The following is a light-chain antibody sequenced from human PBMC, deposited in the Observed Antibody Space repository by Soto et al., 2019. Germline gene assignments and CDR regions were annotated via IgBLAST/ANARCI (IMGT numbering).Light chain of an antibody. CDR2: AAS. CDR3: QQYENWPWT. V-gene: IGKV3-15*01. J-gene: IGKJ1*01. CDR1: QNVDSN. Sequence: IVLTQSPGTLSLSPGERATLSCRASQNVDSNYLARYQQKPGQAPRLLIYAASTRSTGVPARFSGSGSGTEFTLTISNLQSEDVATYYCQQYENWPWTFGQGTKVDIK.